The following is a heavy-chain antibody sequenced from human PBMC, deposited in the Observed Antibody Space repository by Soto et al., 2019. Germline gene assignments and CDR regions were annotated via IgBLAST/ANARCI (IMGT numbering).Heavy chain of an antibody. Sequence: SETLSLTCTVSGGSISSYYWSWIRQPPGKGLEWIGYIYYSGSTNYNPSLKSRVTISVDTSKNQFSLKLSSVTAADTAVYYCARETYGDYVGYCDPWGQGIQVTVS. D-gene: IGHD4-17*01. J-gene: IGHJ5*02. CDR1: GGSISSYY. CDR2: IYYSGST. CDR3: ARETYGDYVGYCDP. V-gene: IGHV4-59*01.